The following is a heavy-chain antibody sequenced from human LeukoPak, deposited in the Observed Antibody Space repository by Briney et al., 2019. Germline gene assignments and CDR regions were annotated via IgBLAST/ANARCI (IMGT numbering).Heavy chain of an antibody. CDR3: AREPPHGSSGPSHAFDI. Sequence: GASVRVSCKASGYIFTSYSIHWVRQAPGQGLEWMGIINPSGGSTTHGQDFQGRVTMTRDTSTSTVYMELSSLRSEDTAVYYCAREPPHGSSGPSHAFDIWGRGTMVTVSS. D-gene: IGHD3-22*01. CDR1: GYIFTSYS. J-gene: IGHJ3*02. V-gene: IGHV1-46*01. CDR2: INPSGGST.